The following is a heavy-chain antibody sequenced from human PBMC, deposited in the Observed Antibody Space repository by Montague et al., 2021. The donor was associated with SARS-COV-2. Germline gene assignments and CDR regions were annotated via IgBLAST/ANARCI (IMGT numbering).Heavy chain of an antibody. CDR1: GGSVSSSPYY. CDR2: ISYSGRT. D-gene: IGHD3-10*01. CDR3: ASSYYYGSGTYVYNYYMDV. J-gene: IGHJ6*03. Sequence: SETLSLTCTVSGGSVSSSPYYWGWLLRPPGRVLEWVRSISYSGRTYFXPSLKSRLTISVDSSENQFSLRLSSVTAADTAVYYCASSYYYGSGTYVYNYYMDVWGKGTTVTVSS. V-gene: IGHV4-39*01.